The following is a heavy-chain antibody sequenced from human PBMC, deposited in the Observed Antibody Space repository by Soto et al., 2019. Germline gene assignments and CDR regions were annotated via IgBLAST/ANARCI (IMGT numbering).Heavy chain of an antibody. CDR2: INAGNGNT. Sequence: GASVKVSCKASGYTFTSYAMHWVRQAPGQRLEWMGWINAGNGNTKYSQKFQGRVTITRDTSASTAYMELSSLRSEDTAVYYCAREGGTIVLMVYARTGYFDYWGQGTLVTVSS. V-gene: IGHV1-3*01. D-gene: IGHD2-8*01. J-gene: IGHJ4*02. CDR1: GYTFTSYA. CDR3: AREGGTIVLMVYARTGYFDY.